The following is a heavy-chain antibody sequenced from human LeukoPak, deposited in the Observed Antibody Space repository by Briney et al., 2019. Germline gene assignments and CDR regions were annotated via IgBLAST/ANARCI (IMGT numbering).Heavy chain of an antibody. J-gene: IGHJ4*02. V-gene: IGHV1-69*13. CDR1: GGTFSSYA. CDR3: AREGEYGHGPFDY. D-gene: IGHD3-16*01. Sequence: GASVKVSCKASGGTFSSYAISWVRQAPGQGLEWMGGIIPIFGTANYAQKFQGRVTITADESTSKAYMELSSLRSEDTAVYYCAREGEYGHGPFDYWGQGTLVTVSS. CDR2: IIPIFGTA.